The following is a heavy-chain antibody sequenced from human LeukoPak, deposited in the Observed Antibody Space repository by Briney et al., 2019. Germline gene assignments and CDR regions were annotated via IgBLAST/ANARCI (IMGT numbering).Heavy chain of an antibody. CDR2: INHSGSA. CDR3: ARGFKGAYYDILTGYYPYNWFDP. J-gene: IGHJ5*02. Sequence: PPETLSLTCAVYGGSFSGYYWSWIRQTPGQGLEWIGEINHSGSAKYRPSLKSRVTIAVDTSKNQFSLRLSSVTAADTAVYYCARGFKGAYYDILTGYYPYNWFDPWGQGTLVTVSS. D-gene: IGHD3-9*01. CDR1: GGSFSGYY. V-gene: IGHV4-34*01.